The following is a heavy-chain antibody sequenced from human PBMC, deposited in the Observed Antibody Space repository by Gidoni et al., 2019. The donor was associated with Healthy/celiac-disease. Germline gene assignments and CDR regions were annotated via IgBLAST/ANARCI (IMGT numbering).Heavy chain of an antibody. J-gene: IGHJ4*02. CDR1: GGTFSSYA. V-gene: IGHV1-69*01. D-gene: IGHD3-22*01. CDR3: ARDRGDSSGYTYYFDY. Sequence: QVQLVQSGAEVKKPGSSVKVSCKASGGTFSSYAISWVRQAPGQGLEWMGGIIPIFGTANYAQKFQGRVTITADESTSTAYMELSSLRSEDTAVYYCARDRGDSSGYTYYFDYWGQGTLVTVSS. CDR2: IIPIFGTA.